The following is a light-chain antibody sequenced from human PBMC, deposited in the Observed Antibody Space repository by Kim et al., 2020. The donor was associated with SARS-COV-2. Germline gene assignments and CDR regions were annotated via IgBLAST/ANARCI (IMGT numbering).Light chain of an antibody. CDR2: EDN. V-gene: IGLV3-1*01. CDR3: QAWDRSNVV. CDR1: KLGDKY. Sequence: SYELTQPPSVSVPPGQTASITCSGDKLGDKYACWYQQTPGQSPVLVIYEDNKRPSGIPERFSGSNSGNTATLTIRGTQAMDEAESFCQAWDRSNVVFGGG. J-gene: IGLJ2*01.